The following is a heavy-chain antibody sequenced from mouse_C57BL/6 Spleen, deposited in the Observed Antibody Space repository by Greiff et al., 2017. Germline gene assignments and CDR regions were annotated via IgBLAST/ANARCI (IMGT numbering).Heavy chain of an antibody. CDR3: AREGASSGYVNYFDY. V-gene: IGHV1-85*01. J-gene: IGHJ2*01. CDR1: GYTFTSYD. CDR2: IYPRDGST. Sequence: VKLMESGPELVKPGASVKLSCKASGYTFTSYDINWVKQRPGQGLEWIGWIYPRDGSTKYNAKFKGKATLTVDTSSSTAYMELHSLTSEDSAVYFCAREGASSGYVNYFDYWGQGTTLTVSS. D-gene: IGHD3-2*02.